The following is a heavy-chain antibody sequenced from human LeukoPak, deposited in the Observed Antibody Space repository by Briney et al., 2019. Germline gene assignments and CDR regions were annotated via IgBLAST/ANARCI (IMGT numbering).Heavy chain of an antibody. Sequence: KSSETLSLTCTVSGGSISRSNYYLGWIRQPPGKGLEWIGSIYYSGSTYYNPSLKSRVTISVDTSKNQFSLKLSSVTAADTAVYYCVRQGTTMVSRPYFDYWGQGTLVTVSS. D-gene: IGHD4-23*01. CDR3: VRQGTTMVSRPYFDY. J-gene: IGHJ4*02. V-gene: IGHV4-39*01. CDR1: GGSISRSNYY. CDR2: IYYSGST.